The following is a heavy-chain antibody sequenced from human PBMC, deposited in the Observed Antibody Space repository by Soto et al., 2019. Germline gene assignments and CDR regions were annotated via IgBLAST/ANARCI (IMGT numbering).Heavy chain of an antibody. Sequence: GGSLRLSCAASGFTFSNAWMSWVRQAPGKGLEWVAVISYDGSNKYYADSVKGRFTISRDNSKNTLYLQMNSLRAEDTAVYYCAKDRKPRAGLAVVLLWFWGQGTLVTVSS. D-gene: IGHD3-10*01. V-gene: IGHV3-30*18. CDR2: ISYDGSNK. J-gene: IGHJ4*02. CDR1: GFTFSNAW. CDR3: AKDRKPRAGLAVVLLWF.